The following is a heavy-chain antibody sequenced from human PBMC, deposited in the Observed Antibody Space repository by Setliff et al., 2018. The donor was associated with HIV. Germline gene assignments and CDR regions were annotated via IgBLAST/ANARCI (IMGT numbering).Heavy chain of an antibody. V-gene: IGHV4-59*01. Sequence: SETLSLTCSVSNDSITYYYWNWIRQPPGKGLEWIGNIFDSENTNYNPSLKSRVTMSVDTSKNQFSLKLGSVTAADTAVYYCARQITSVTTEKLVVNDAFDIWGQGIMVTVSS. CDR2: IFDSENT. CDR3: ARQITSVTTEKLVVNDAFDI. CDR1: NDSITYYY. J-gene: IGHJ3*02. D-gene: IGHD3-22*01.